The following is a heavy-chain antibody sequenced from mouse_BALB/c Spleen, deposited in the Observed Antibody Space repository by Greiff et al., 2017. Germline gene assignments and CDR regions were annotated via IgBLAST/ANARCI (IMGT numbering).Heavy chain of an antibody. D-gene: IGHD2-3*01. J-gene: IGHJ4*01. CDR2: INPDSSTI. V-gene: IGHV4-1*02. Sequence: EVQLQQSGGGLVQPGGSLKLSCAASGFDFSRYWMSWVRQAPGKGLEWIGEINPDSSTINYTPSLKDKFIISRDNAKNTLYLQMSKVRSEDTALYYCARQGWLLLLDYWGQGTSVTVSS. CDR1: GFDFSRYW. CDR3: ARQGWLLLLDY.